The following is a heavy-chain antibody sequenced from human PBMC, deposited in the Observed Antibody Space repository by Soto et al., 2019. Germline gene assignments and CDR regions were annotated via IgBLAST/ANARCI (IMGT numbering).Heavy chain of an antibody. CDR2: IWYDGSNK. D-gene: IGHD2-15*01. V-gene: IGHV3-33*01. CDR3: ARERWDCSGGSCYPRGVFFDY. CDR1: GFTFSSYG. Sequence: PGGSLSLSCAASGFTFSSYGMHWVRQAPGKGLEWVAVIWYDGSNKYYADSVKGRFTISRDNSKNTLYLQMNSLRAEDTAVYYCARERWDCSGGSCYPRGVFFDYWGQGTLVTVSS. J-gene: IGHJ4*02.